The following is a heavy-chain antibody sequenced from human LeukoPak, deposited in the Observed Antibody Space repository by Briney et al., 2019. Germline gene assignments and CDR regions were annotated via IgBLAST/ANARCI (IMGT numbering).Heavy chain of an antibody. J-gene: IGHJ4*02. Sequence: SETLSLTCTVSGGSISSYYWSWIRQPPGKGLEWIGYVYYSGSTNYNPSLKSRVTISVDTSKNQFSLKLSSVTAADTAAYYCARAGSGYYPFDYWGQGTLVTVSS. V-gene: IGHV4-59*01. D-gene: IGHD3-22*01. CDR2: VYYSGST. CDR3: ARAGSGYYPFDY. CDR1: GGSISSYY.